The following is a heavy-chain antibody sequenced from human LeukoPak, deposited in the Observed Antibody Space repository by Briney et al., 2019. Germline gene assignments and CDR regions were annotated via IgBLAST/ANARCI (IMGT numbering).Heavy chain of an antibody. CDR2: INPNSGGT. CDR3: ARASCSSTSCGADQ. V-gene: IGHV1-2*02. Sequence: GASVKVSCKASGYTFTGYYMNWVRQAPGQGLEWMGWINPNSGGTNYAQKFQDRVTMTRDTSISTAYMELSRLRSDDTAVYYCARASCSSTSCGADQWGQGTLVTVSS. J-gene: IGHJ4*02. D-gene: IGHD2-2*01. CDR1: GYTFTGYY.